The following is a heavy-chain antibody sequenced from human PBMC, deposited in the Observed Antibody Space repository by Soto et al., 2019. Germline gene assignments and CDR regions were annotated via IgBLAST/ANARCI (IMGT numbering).Heavy chain of an antibody. D-gene: IGHD6-6*01. CDR3: ARILAARPDDYYGLDV. Sequence: QAGGSLRLSCAASGFTFSSYGMHWVRQAPGKGLEWVAFIWYDGSNKYYADSVKGRFTISRDNSKNTLYLQMNSLRAEDAAVYYCARILAARPDDYYGLDVWGQGTTVTVSS. CDR2: IWYDGSNK. V-gene: IGHV3-33*01. CDR1: GFTFSSYG. J-gene: IGHJ6*02.